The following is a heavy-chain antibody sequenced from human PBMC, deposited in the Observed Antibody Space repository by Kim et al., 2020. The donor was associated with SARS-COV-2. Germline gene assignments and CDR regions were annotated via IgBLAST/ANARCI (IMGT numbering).Heavy chain of an antibody. CDR1: GFTFSDYA. D-gene: IGHD3-22*01. CDR3: TRVVYDSSGQDAFDI. V-gene: IGHV3-49*03. J-gene: IGHJ3*02. Sequence: GGSLRLSCTASGFTFSDYAMSWFRQAPGKGLEWVGFIRSKAYGGTTEYAASVKGRFTISRDDSKSIAYLQMNSLKTEDTAVYYCTRVVYDSSGQDAFDIWGQGTMVTVSS. CDR2: IRSKAYGGTT.